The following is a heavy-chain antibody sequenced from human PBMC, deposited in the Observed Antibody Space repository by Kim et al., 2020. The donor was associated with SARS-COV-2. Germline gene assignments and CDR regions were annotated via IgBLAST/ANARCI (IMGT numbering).Heavy chain of an antibody. Sequence: NYADCVQGRFTISRDNAKNTLYVQMNSLRDEDTALYYCVRDGNNWNFDFWGQGTQVTVSS. J-gene: IGHJ4*02. CDR3: VRDGNNWNFDF. V-gene: IGHV3-74*01. D-gene: IGHD1-1*01.